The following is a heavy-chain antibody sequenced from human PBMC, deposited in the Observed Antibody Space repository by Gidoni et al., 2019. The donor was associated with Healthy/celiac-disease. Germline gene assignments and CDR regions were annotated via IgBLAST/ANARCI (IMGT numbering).Heavy chain of an antibody. V-gene: IGHV2-5*02. CDR2: SYWDDDK. CDR3: ANRRTSGGYFLAFDI. Sequence: QITLKESGPTRVKLTQTLTLTCTFSGFSRSTSGVGVGWSRQPTGKALEWLALSYWDDDKRYSPSLKSRLTITKDTSKNQLVLTMTNMDPVDTATYYCANRRTSGGYFLAFDIWGQGTMVTVSS. J-gene: IGHJ3*02. D-gene: IGHD2-15*01. CDR1: GFSRSTSGVG.